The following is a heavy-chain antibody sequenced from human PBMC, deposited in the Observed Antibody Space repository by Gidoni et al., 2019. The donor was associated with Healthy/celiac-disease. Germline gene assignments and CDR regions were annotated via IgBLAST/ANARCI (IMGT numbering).Heavy chain of an antibody. Sequence: QVQLVESGGGVVQPGRSLRLSCAASGFTFSSYGMHWVRQTPGKGREWVAVIWYDGSNKYYADSVKGRFTISRDNSKNTLYLQMNSLRAEDTAVYYCARFADYSSGMDYWGQGTLVTVSS. J-gene: IGHJ4*02. D-gene: IGHD6-25*01. CDR3: ARFADYSSGMDY. CDR2: IWYDGSNK. CDR1: GFTFSSYG. V-gene: IGHV3-33*01.